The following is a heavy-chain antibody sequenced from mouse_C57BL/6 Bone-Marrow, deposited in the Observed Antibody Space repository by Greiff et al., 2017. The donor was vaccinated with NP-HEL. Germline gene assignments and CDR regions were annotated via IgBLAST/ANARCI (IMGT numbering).Heavy chain of an antibody. CDR3: ARGGDAGAWFAY. CDR1: GFIFTDYY. V-gene: IGHV7-3*01. Sequence: EVNVVESGGGLVQPGGSLSLSCAASGFIFTDYYMRWVRQPPGKALEWLGFIRNTANGYTTEYSASLKGRFTISRDNSQGILYLQMNALRAEDSATYYCARGGDAGAWFAYWGQGTLVTVSA. CDR2: IRNTANGYTT. J-gene: IGHJ3*01.